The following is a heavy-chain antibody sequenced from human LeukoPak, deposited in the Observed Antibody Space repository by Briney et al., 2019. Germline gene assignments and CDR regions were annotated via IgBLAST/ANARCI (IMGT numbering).Heavy chain of an antibody. CDR3: AKDLNQYYYDSSGYYDY. D-gene: IGHD3-22*01. CDR2: ISYDGSNK. V-gene: IGHV3-30*18. J-gene: IGHJ4*02. CDR1: GFTYSSYG. Sequence: GGSLRLSCAASGFTYSSYGMHWVRQATGKGLEWVAVISYDGSNKYYADSVKGRFNISRDNSKNTLYLQMNSLRAEETAVYYCAKDLNQYYYDSSGYYDYWGQGTLVTVSS.